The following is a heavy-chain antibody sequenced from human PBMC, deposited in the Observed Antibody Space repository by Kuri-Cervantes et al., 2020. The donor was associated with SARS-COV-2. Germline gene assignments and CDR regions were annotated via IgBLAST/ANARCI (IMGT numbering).Heavy chain of an antibody. CDR2: IIPIFGTA. CDR3: ARPYCSSTSCYPVDV. Sequence: SVKVSCKASGGTFSSYAISWVRQAPGQGLEWMGGIIPIFGTANYAQKFQGRVTITADKSTSTAYMELSSLRSEDTAVYYCARPYCSSTSCYPVDVWGQGTRVTVSS. J-gene: IGHJ4*02. V-gene: IGHV1-69*06. D-gene: IGHD2-2*01. CDR1: GGTFSSYA.